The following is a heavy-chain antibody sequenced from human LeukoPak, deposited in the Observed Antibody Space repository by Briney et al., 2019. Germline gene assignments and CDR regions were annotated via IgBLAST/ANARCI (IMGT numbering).Heavy chain of an antibody. V-gene: IGHV3-23*01. D-gene: IGHD4-17*01. CDR3: SATVTTGMDGWLDH. Sequence: GGSLRLSCAASGFTFSSYAMSWVRQAPGKGLEWVSAISGSGGSTYYADSVKGRFTISRDNSKSTLYLQMNSLRAEDTAVYYCSATVTTGMDGWLDHWGQGTLVTVSS. CDR1: GFTFSSYA. CDR2: ISGSGGST. J-gene: IGHJ4*02.